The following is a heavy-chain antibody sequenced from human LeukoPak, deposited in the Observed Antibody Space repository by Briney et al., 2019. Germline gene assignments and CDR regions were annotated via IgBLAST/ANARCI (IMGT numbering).Heavy chain of an antibody. Sequence: GESLKISCKGSGYSFTSYWIGWVRQLPGKGLEWMGIIYPGDSDTRYSPSFQGQVTISADKSISTAYLQWSSLKASDTAMYYCARALAEYYGDYAWFDPWGQGTLVTVSS. CDR2: IYPGDSDT. J-gene: IGHJ5*02. CDR3: ARALAEYYGDYAWFDP. D-gene: IGHD4-17*01. CDR1: GYSFTSYW. V-gene: IGHV5-51*01.